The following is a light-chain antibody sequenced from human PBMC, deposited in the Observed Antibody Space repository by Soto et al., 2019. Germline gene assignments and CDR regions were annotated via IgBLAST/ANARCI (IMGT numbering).Light chain of an antibody. CDR1: QSISSW. CDR3: QQYNSYST. J-gene: IGKJ1*01. V-gene: IGKV1-5*01. Sequence: DIQMTQSPSTLSASVGDRVTITCRASQSISSWLAWYQQKPGKAPKLLIYDASSLESGVPSRFSGSGSGTEFTLTISSLQPDDFATYYCQQYNSYSTFGQVTKVHIK. CDR2: DAS.